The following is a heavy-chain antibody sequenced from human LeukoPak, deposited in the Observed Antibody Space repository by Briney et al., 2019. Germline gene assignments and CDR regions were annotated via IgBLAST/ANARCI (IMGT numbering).Heavy chain of an antibody. D-gene: IGHD3-9*01. CDR3: AKDLRASFNLDILTGYYITNFDY. Sequence: GGSLRLSCAASGFTFSSYWMSWVRQAPGKGLEWVANIKQDGSEKYYVDSVKGRFTISRDNAKNSLYLQMNSLRAEDTAVYYCAKDLRASFNLDILTGYYITNFDYWGQGTLVTVSS. J-gene: IGHJ4*02. V-gene: IGHV3-7*03. CDR2: IKQDGSEK. CDR1: GFTFSSYW.